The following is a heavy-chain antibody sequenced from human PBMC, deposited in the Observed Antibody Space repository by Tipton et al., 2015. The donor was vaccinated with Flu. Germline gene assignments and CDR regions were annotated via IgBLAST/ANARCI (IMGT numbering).Heavy chain of an antibody. CDR2: ISWNSGSI. J-gene: IGHJ4*02. V-gene: IGHV3-9*01. CDR3: AKGRFFWSGYLVY. D-gene: IGHD3-3*01. CDR1: GFTFDDYA. Sequence: SLRLSCAASGFTFDDYAMHWVRQAPGKGLEWVSGISWNSGSIGNADSVKGRFTISRDNAKNSPYLQMNSLRAEDTALHYCAKGRFFWSGYLVYWGQGTLVTLPS.